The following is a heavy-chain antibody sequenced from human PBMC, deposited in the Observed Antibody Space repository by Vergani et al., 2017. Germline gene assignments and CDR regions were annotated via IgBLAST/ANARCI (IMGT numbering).Heavy chain of an antibody. V-gene: IGHV4-30-2*01. CDR1: GGSISSGGYS. CDR3: ARGSSIAARPFNYMDV. D-gene: IGHD6-6*01. Sequence: QLQLQESGSGLVKPSQTLSLTCAVSGGSISSGGYSWSWIRQPPGKGLEWIGYIYHSGSTYYNPSLKSRVTISVDRSKNQFSLKLSSVTAADTAVYYCARGSSIAARPFNYMDVWGKGTTVTVSS. CDR2: IYHSGST. J-gene: IGHJ6*03.